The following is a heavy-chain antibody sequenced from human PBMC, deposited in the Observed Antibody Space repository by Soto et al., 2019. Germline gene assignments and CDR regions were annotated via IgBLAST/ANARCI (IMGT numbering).Heavy chain of an antibody. V-gene: IGHV2-5*01. D-gene: IGHD3-3*01. J-gene: IGHJ5*01. Sequence: QITLKESGPSLVKPTQTLTLTCTFSGFSLTNTGVTVGWIRHPPGKALEWLALVYWHDDTRYNLSLRNRLTIAKDTSKYRVVLTLANVGPVDTATYYCAHSHFEILAGPFDSWGRGTLVTVSS. CDR1: GFSLTNTGVT. CDR2: VYWHDDT. CDR3: AHSHFEILAGPFDS.